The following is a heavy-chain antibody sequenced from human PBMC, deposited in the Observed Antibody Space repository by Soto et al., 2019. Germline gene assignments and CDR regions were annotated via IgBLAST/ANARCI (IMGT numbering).Heavy chain of an antibody. CDR3: ARDRGCSSTSCSQYYYYMDV. Sequence: SETLSLTCTVSGGSISSYYWSWIRQPPGKGLDWIGYIYYSGSTNYNPSLKSRVTISVDTSKNQFSLKLSSVTAADTAVYYCARDRGCSSTSCSQYYYYMDVWGKGTTVTVSS. J-gene: IGHJ6*03. CDR1: GGSISSYY. CDR2: IYYSGST. D-gene: IGHD2-2*01. V-gene: IGHV4-59*01.